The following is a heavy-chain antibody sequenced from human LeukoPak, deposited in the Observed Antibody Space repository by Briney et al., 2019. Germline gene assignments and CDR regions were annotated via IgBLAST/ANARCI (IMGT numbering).Heavy chain of an antibody. CDR2: ISGSGGTT. D-gene: IGHD6-13*01. V-gene: IGHV3-23*01. CDR1: RFTFSSYV. CDR3: AYNSSSWYGAFDY. J-gene: IGHJ4*02. Sequence: GGSLRLSCAASRFTFSSYVMSWVRQAPGKGLEWVSAISGSGGTTYYVDSVKGRFTISRDNSKNTLYLQMNSLRAEDTAVYYCAYNSSSWYGAFDYWGQGTLVTVSS.